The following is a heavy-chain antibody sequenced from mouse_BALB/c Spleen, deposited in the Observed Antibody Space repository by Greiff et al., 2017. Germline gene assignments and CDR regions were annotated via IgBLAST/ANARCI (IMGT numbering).Heavy chain of an antibody. CDR3: TRGGTTYYFDY. D-gene: IGHD1-1*01. CDR1: GYTFTSYW. Sequence: VQLQQPGAELVRPGASVKLSCKASGYTFTSYWINWVKQRPGQGLEWIGNIYPSDSYTNYNQKFKDKATLTVDKSSSTAYMQLSSPTSEDSAVYYCTRGGTTYYFDYWGQGTTLTVSS. CDR2: IYPSDSYT. J-gene: IGHJ2*01. V-gene: IGHV1-69*02.